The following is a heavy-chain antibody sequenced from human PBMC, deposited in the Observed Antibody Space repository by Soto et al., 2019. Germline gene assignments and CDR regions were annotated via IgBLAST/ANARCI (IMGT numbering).Heavy chain of an antibody. D-gene: IGHD5-12*01. V-gene: IGHV3-23*01. CDR1: GFTFSSYA. Sequence: GRSLRLSCAASGFTFSSYAMSWVRQAPGKGLEWVSAISGSGGSTYYADSVKDRFTISRDNSKNTLYLQMNSLRAEDTAVYYCAKDFSYSGYAYLDYWGQGTLVTVSS. J-gene: IGHJ4*02. CDR3: AKDFSYSGYAYLDY. CDR2: ISGSGGST.